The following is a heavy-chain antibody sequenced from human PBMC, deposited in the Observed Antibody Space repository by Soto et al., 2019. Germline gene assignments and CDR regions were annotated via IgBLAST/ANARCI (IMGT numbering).Heavy chain of an antibody. V-gene: IGHV1-2*02. J-gene: IGHJ6*02. CDR1: GYTFTGYY. D-gene: IGHD6-19*01. CDR3: ARVGMYSSGLHYYYYYGMDV. CDR2: INPNSGGT. Sequence: GASVKVSCKASGYTFTGYYMHWVRQAPGQGLEWMGWINPNSGGTNYAQKFQGRVTMTRDTSISTAYMELSRLRSDDTAVYYCARVGMYSSGLHYYYYYGMDVWGQGTTVTVSS.